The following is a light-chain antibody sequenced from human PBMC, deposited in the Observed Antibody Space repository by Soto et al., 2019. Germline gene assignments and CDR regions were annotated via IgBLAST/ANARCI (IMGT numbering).Light chain of an antibody. CDR3: AAWDDSLSGL. J-gene: IGLJ2*01. CDR2: SNN. CDR1: SSNIGSNY. V-gene: IGLV1-47*02. Sequence: QSVLTQPPSASGTPGQRVTISCSGSSSNIGSNYVYWYQQLPGTAPKLLIYSNNQRPSGVPDRFSGSKSGTSASLAISGLLSEDEADYYCAAWDDSLSGLFGGGTKLTVL.